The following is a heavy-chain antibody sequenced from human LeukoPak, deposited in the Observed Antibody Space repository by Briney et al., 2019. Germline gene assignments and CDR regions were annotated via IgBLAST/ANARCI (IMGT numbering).Heavy chain of an antibody. CDR2: IWYDGSNK. J-gene: IGHJ4*02. Sequence: GGSLRLSCAASGFTFSSYGMHWVRQAPGKGLEWVAVIWYDGSNKYYADSVKGRFTISRDNSKNTLYLQTNSLRAEDTAVYYCAKESGYERDFDYWGQGTLVTVSS. CDR1: GFTFSSYG. CDR3: AKESGYERDFDY. D-gene: IGHD3-3*01. V-gene: IGHV3-33*06.